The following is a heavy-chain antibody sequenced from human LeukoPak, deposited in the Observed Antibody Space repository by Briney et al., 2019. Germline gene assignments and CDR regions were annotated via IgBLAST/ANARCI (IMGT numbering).Heavy chain of an antibody. CDR2: ISGSGGSA. Sequence: GGSLRLSCAASGFTFSDYYMTWVRQAPGKGLEWVSAISGSGGSAYYADSVKGRFTISRDNSKNTLYLQMNSLRAEDTAVYYCAKTVSGSYSYQGGDYWGQGTLVTVSS. D-gene: IGHD3-10*01. CDR3: AKTVSGSYSYQGGDY. CDR1: GFTFSDYY. V-gene: IGHV3-23*01. J-gene: IGHJ4*02.